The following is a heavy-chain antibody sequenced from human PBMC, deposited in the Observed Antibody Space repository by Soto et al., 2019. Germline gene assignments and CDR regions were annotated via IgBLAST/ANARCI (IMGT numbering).Heavy chain of an antibody. CDR2: IIPILGIA. J-gene: IGHJ6*03. D-gene: IGHD2-2*01. Sequence: QVQLVHSGAEVKKPGSSVKVSCKASGGTFSSYTISWVRQAPGQGLEWMGRIIPILGIANYAQKFQGRVTITADKSTSTAYMELSSLRSEDTAVYYCARGNVVVPAAIHYYMDVWGKGTTVTVSS. V-gene: IGHV1-69*02. CDR1: GGTFSSYT. CDR3: ARGNVVVPAAIHYYMDV.